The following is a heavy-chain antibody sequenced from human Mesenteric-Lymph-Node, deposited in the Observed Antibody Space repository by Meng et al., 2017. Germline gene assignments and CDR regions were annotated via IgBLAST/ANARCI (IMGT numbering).Heavy chain of an antibody. CDR2: ISSSGSTI. D-gene: IGHD2-21*01. CDR3: VVRLEIDNDAFDI. CDR1: GFTFSDYY. Sequence: GESLKISCAASGFTFSDYYMSWIRQAPGKGLEWVSYISSSGSTIYYADSVKGRFTISRANAKHSLYLQMNSLRAEDTAVYYCVVRLEIDNDAFDIWGQGTMVTVSS. J-gene: IGHJ3*02. V-gene: IGHV3-11*04.